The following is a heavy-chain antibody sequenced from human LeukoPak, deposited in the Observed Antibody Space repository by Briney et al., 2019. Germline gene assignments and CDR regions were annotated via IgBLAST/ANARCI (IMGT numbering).Heavy chain of an antibody. V-gene: IGHV4-59*01. CDR2: IYYSGST. CDR3: ARWPCSGGSCYYYYYGMDV. D-gene: IGHD2-15*01. J-gene: IGHJ6*02. Sequence: SQTLSLTCAVSGGSISSYYWSWIRQPPGKGLEWIGYIYYSGSTNYNPSLKSRVTISVDTSKNQFSPKLSSVTAADTAVYYCARWPCSGGSCYYYYYGMDVWGQGTTVTVSS. CDR1: GGSISSYY.